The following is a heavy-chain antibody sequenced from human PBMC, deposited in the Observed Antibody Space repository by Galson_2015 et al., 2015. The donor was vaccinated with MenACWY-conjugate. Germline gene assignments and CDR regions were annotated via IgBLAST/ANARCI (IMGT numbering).Heavy chain of an antibody. Sequence: SLRLSCAASGFTFSSYTMNWVRQAPGKGLEWVSSISSSSTYIYYADSVKGRFTISRDHANNSLYLQMNNLRSDDTALYYCARDLSYQPLLRFSETPRGAFDIWGQGTMVTVSS. J-gene: IGHJ3*02. CDR3: ARDLSYQPLLRFSETPRGAFDI. D-gene: IGHD2-2*01. CDR2: ISSSSTYI. CDR1: GFTFSSYT. V-gene: IGHV3-21*01.